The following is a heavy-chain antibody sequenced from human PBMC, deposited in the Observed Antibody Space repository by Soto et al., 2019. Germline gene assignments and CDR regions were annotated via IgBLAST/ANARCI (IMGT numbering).Heavy chain of an antibody. CDR2: IYYSGST. Sequence: SETLSLTCTVSGGSISSSSYYWGWIRQPPGKGLEWIGSIYYSGSTYYNPSLKSRVTISGDTSKNQFSLKLSSVTAADTAVYYCARVPSTVGTRMYGMDDWGQGTTVTVSS. CDR3: ARVPSTVGTRMYGMDD. CDR1: GGSISSSSYY. D-gene: IGHD4-17*01. V-gene: IGHV4-39*01. J-gene: IGHJ6*02.